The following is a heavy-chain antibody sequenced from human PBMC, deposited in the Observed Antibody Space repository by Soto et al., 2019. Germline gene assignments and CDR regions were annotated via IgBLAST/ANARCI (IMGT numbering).Heavy chain of an antibody. J-gene: IGHJ4*02. D-gene: IGHD1-26*01. CDR2: ISYDGSNK. CDR3: AKVVGPPDY. Sequence: QVQLVESGGGVVQPGRSLRLSCAASGFTFSSYGMHWVRQAPGKGLEWVAVISYDGSNKYYADSVKGRFTISRDNSKNTLYLQMNSLRADDTAVYYCAKVVGPPDYWGQGTLVTVSS. V-gene: IGHV3-30*18. CDR1: GFTFSSYG.